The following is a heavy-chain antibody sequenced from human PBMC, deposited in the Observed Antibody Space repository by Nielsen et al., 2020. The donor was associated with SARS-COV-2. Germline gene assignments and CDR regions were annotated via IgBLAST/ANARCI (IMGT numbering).Heavy chain of an antibody. CDR1: DNTFTS. J-gene: IGHJ6*03. CDR2: ISANNGNV. D-gene: IGHD1-1*01. V-gene: IGHV1-18*01. CDR3: ARPITNNYYYYYMDV. Sequence: ASVKVSCKASDNTFTSITWVRQAPGQGLEWMGRISANNGNVKYAQNLQGRVTMTTDTSTSTVYMELKRLRSDDTAVYYCARPITNNYYYYYMDVWGKGTTVTVSS.